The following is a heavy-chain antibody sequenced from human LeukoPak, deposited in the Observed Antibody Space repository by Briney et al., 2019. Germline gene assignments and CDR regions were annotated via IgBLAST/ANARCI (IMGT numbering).Heavy chain of an antibody. V-gene: IGHV3-7*01. CDR1: GFSFSVYW. Sequence: GGSLRLSCVASGFSFSVYWMTWVRQTPGKGLEWVANLKGDGSEIYYMDSVKGRFTISRDNSKNTVYLHMNNLRVDDTAVYYCAGYGGKYPYYMDVWGKGTTVT. J-gene: IGHJ6*03. CDR3: AGYGGKYPYYMDV. D-gene: IGHD1-26*01. CDR2: LKGDGSEI.